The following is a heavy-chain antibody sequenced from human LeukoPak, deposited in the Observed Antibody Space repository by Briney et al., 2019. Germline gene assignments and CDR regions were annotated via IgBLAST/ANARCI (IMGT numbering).Heavy chain of an antibody. D-gene: IGHD6-19*01. Sequence: KPSETPSLTHAVYGGSFRGFYWRWIRQPPRKGVEWIGEINHSGSTNYNPSLKGRVTISVDTSKNQFSLKLSSVTAADTAVYYCARAVRQWLVRIDYWGQGTLVTVSS. CDR2: INHSGST. CDR3: ARAVRQWLVRIDY. CDR1: GGSFRGFY. V-gene: IGHV4-34*01. J-gene: IGHJ4*02.